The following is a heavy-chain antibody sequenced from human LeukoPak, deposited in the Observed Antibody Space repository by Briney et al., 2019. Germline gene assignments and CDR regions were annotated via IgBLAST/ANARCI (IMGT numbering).Heavy chain of an antibody. V-gene: IGHV4-38-2*01. J-gene: IGHJ3*01. CDR2: MYHSVST. CDR1: GYSISRGYS. Sequence: SETLSLTCAVSGYSISRGYSWGWIRQPPGMGLEWIGNMYHSVSTHYNPSLKSRVTISADTSKNQFSLKLSSVTAADTAVYYCARFDHVWETHGMDAFDLWGQGTMVTVSS. D-gene: IGHD3-16*01. CDR3: ARFDHVWETHGMDAFDL.